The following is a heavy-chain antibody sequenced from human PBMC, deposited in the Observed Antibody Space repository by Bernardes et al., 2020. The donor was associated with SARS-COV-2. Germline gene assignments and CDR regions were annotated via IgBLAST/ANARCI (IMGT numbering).Heavy chain of an antibody. V-gene: IGHV3-30*18. D-gene: IGHD6-19*01. CDR3: AKILSSAWFDLRVGYLEN. Sequence: GGSLRLSCAASGFIFSDYAMHWVRQAPGKGLEWVALISHDGGHKYYADSVRGRFTVSRDNSKNTLYLQIDSLRDEDTAVYYCAKILSSAWFDLRVGYLENWGQGTLVTVSS. J-gene: IGHJ4*02. CDR2: ISHDGGHK. CDR1: GFIFSDYA.